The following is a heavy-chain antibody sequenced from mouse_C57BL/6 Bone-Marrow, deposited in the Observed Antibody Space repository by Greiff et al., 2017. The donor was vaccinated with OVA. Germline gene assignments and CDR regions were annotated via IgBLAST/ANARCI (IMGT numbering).Heavy chain of an antibody. V-gene: IGHV1-18*01. J-gene: IGHJ3*01. CDR2: INPNNGGT. CDR3: ARRGSLYLTWFAY. CDR1: GYTFTDYN. Sequence: EVQVVESGPELVKPGASVKIPCKASGYTFTDYNMDWVKQSHGKSLEWIGDINPNNGGTIYNQKFKGKATLTVDKSSSTAYMELRSLTSEDTAVYYCARRGSLYLTWFAYWGQGTLVTVSA. D-gene: IGHD5-5*01.